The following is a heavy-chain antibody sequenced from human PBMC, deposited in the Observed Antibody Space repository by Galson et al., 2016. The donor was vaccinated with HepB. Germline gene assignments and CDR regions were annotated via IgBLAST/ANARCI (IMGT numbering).Heavy chain of an antibody. Sequence: SLRLSCAVSGITFSNYWMTWLRLAPGKGLEWVGRIKNKVDGGTIDYATPVRGRFTISIDDSKNTLHLQMNSLKTEDTAVYYCTTDNGRLAFDVWGPGTKVTVSS. D-gene: IGHD2-8*01. CDR3: TTDNGRLAFDV. V-gene: IGHV3-15*01. CDR1: GITFSNYW. J-gene: IGHJ3*01. CDR2: IKNKVDGGTI.